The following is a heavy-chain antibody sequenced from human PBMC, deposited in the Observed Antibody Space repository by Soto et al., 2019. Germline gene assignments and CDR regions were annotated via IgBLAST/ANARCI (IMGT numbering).Heavy chain of an antibody. CDR3: AKTMGDCSGGTCYGAYSMDV. CDR2: VSASGGST. Sequence: EVQLLESGGGLVQPGESLRLSCAASGFTFTTYAMFWVRQAPGKGVEWVSGVSASGGSTYAADSVKGRFTISRDNSKNTVHLQMNSLRADDTAVYYCAKTMGDCSGGTCYGAYSMDVWGQGITVTVSS. D-gene: IGHD2-15*01. J-gene: IGHJ6*02. V-gene: IGHV3-23*01. CDR1: GFTFTTYA.